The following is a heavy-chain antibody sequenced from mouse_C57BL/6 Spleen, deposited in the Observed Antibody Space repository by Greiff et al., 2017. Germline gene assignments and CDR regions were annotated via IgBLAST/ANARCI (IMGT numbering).Heavy chain of an antibody. D-gene: IGHD2-4*01. CDR1: GYTFTDYY. V-gene: IGHV1-26*01. Sequence: VQLQQSGPELVKPGASVKISCNASGYTFTDYYMNWVKQSHGKSLEWIGDINPNNGGTSYNQKFKGKATLTVDKSSSTAYMELRSLTSEDSAVYYCARTDYDYDVGDAMDYWGQGTSVTVSS. J-gene: IGHJ4*01. CDR2: INPNNGGT. CDR3: ARTDYDYDVGDAMDY.